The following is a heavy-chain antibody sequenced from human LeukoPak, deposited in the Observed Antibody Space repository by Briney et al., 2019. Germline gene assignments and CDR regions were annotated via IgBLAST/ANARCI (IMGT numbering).Heavy chain of an antibody. V-gene: IGHV4-34*01. CDR3: ASLPEVGATFGLDY. CDR1: GGSFSGYY. D-gene: IGHD1-26*01. Sequence: SETLSLTCAVYGGSFSGYYWSWIRQPPGKGLEWIGEINHSGSTNYNPSLKSRVTISVDTSKNQFSLRLSSMTAADTAVYYCASLPEVGATFGLDYWGQGTLVTVSS. CDR2: INHSGST. J-gene: IGHJ4*02.